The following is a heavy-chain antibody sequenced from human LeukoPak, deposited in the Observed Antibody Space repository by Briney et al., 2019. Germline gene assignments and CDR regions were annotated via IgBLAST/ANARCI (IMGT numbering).Heavy chain of an antibody. CDR1: GFTFGDYA. V-gene: IGHV3-9*01. CDR3: ARGLVHDTSGYYSDY. Sequence: PGGSLRLCCAASGFTFGDYARHWVRQAPGKGLEWVSGINCNSNSIGYADSVKGRFTISRDHAKNSLYLQMDSLRAEDTAVYYCARGLVHDTSGYYSDYWGQGTLVTVSS. CDR2: INCNSNSI. J-gene: IGHJ4*02. D-gene: IGHD3-22*01.